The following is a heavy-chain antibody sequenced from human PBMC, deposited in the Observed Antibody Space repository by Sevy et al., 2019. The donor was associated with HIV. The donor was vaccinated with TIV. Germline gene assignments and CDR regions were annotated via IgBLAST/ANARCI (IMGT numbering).Heavy chain of an antibody. D-gene: IGHD3-3*01. V-gene: IGHV3-20*04. CDR3: ARDRRGYFHKSGYLISDAFDI. Sequence: GGSLRLSCAASGFSFDDYTMNWVRQAPGKGLEWVSGITWNGDSTAYAESVEGRFTVSRANDKSSLYRQMDSLRVEDTAVYYCARDRRGYFHKSGYLISDAFDIWGQGTMVTVSS. J-gene: IGHJ3*02. CDR1: GFSFDDYT. CDR2: ITWNGDST.